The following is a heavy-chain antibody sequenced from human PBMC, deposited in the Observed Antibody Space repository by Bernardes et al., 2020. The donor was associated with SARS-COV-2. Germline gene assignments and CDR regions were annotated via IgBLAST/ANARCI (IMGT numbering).Heavy chain of an antibody. CDR1: GGSFSGYY. CDR2: INHSGST. Sequence: SEPLSLTCAVYGGSFSGYYWSWIRQPPGKGLEWIGEINHSGSTNYNPSLKSRVTISVDTSKNQFSLKLSSVTAADTAVYYCARGAVPAAPRTWFDPWGQGTLVTVSS. J-gene: IGHJ5*02. CDR3: ARGAVPAAPRTWFDP. D-gene: IGHD2-2*01. V-gene: IGHV4-34*01.